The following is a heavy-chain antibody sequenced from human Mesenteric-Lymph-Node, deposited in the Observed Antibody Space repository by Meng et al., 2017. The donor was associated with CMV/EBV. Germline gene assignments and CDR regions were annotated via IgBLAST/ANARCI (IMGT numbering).Heavy chain of an antibody. D-gene: IGHD1-14*01. J-gene: IGHJ6*02. Sequence: GESLKISCGTSGFTFRTHEMHWVRQVIGKGLDWVAGIGTAGDTYYSDSVKGRFTISRESAGSSLYLQMNSLRAGDTAVYYCARGYHCSGTGCPSRPDYHYYGFDVWGQGTTVTVSS. CDR2: IGTAGDT. CDR3: ARGYHCSGTGCPSRPDYHYYGFDV. V-gene: IGHV3-13*01. CDR1: GFTFRTHE.